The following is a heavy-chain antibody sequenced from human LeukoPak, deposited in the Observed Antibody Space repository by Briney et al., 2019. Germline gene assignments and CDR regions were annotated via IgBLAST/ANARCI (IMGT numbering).Heavy chain of an antibody. D-gene: IGHD6-19*01. CDR1: GGSITSNNYY. CDR3: ARGSSSGWYWGY. J-gene: IGHJ4*02. V-gene: IGHV4-61*02. CDR2: IYTSGST. Sequence: PSETLSLTCTVSGGSITSNNYYWSWIRQPAGKGLEWIGRIYTSGSTNYNPSLKSRVTISVDTSKNQFSLKLSSVTAADTAVYYCARGSSSGWYWGYWGQGTLVTVSS.